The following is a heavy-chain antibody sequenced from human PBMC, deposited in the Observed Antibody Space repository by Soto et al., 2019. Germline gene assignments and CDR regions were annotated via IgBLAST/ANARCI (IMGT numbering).Heavy chain of an antibody. J-gene: IGHJ4*02. Sequence: GGSLRLSCAASGFTFSSYGMHWVRQAPGKGLEWVAVIWYDGSNKYYADSVKGRFTISRDNSKNTLYLQMNSLRAEDTAVYYCARDSDPGIAVAGTTPQYWGQGTLVTVSS. V-gene: IGHV3-33*01. D-gene: IGHD6-19*01. CDR3: ARDSDPGIAVAGTTPQY. CDR2: IWYDGSNK. CDR1: GFTFSSYG.